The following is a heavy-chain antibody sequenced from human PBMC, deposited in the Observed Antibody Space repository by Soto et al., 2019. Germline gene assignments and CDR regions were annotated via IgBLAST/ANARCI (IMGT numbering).Heavy chain of an antibody. D-gene: IGHD6-19*01. Sequence: TDSRRGGEFTSTNNWLAWVRQMPGKGLEWMGIIYPSDSDTRYSPSFQGQVTISADKSISTAYLQWTSLKASDTATYYCAAAIGVTESAYFHHWGQGTRVPVSS. J-gene: IGHJ1*01. V-gene: IGHV5-51*01. CDR2: IYPSDSDT. CDR3: AAAIGVTESAYFHH. CDR1: EFTSTNNW.